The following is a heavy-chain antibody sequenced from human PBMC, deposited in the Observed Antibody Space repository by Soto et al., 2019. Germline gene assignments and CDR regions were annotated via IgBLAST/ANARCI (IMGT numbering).Heavy chain of an antibody. D-gene: IGHD3-22*01. CDR3: AKRRYYYDSSGYDY. Sequence: GGSLRLSCAASGFTFSSYAMSWVRQAPGKGLEWVSAISGSGGSTYYADSVKGRFTISRDSSKNTLYLQMNSLRAGDTAVYYCAKRRYYYDSSGYDYWGQGTLVTVSS. CDR2: ISGSGGST. V-gene: IGHV3-23*01. CDR1: GFTFSSYA. J-gene: IGHJ4*02.